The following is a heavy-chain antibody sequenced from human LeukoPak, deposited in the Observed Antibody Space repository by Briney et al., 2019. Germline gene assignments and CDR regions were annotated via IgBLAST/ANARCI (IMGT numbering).Heavy chain of an antibody. V-gene: IGHV3-23*01. CDR2: VSGSGGST. D-gene: IGHD2-2*01. Sequence: GGSLTLSCAASGFTFSSYWMSWVRQAPGRGLEWVSAVSGSGGSTCYADSVKGRFTISRDNSKNTLYLQMNSLRAEDTAVYYCAKGGSVGYCSSTSCYGAFDIWGQGTMVTVSS. CDR3: AKGGSVGYCSSTSCYGAFDI. CDR1: GFTFSSYW. J-gene: IGHJ3*02.